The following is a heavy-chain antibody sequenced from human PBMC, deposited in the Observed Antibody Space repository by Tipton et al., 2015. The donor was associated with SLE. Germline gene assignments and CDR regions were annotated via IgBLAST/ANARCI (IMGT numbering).Heavy chain of an antibody. CDR3: AKVLLWFGEGDWFDP. V-gene: IGHV3-30*02. Sequence: SLRLSCAASGFTFSSYGMHWVRQAPGKGLEWVAFIRYDGSNKYYADSVKGRFTISRDNSKNTLYLQMNSLRAEDTAVYYCAKVLLWFGEGDWFDPWGQGTLVTVSS. CDR1: GFTFSSYG. D-gene: IGHD3-10*01. J-gene: IGHJ5*02. CDR2: IRYDGSNK.